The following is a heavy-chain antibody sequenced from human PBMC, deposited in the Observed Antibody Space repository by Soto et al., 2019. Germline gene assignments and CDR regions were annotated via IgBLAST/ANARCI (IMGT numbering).Heavy chain of an antibody. J-gene: IGHJ4*02. D-gene: IGHD5-18*01. V-gene: IGHV1-69*12. Sequence: QVQLVQSGAEVKKPESSVKVSCKAPGGTFSTYAISWVRQASGQGLEWMGGIMPMFGTANYEQRFQDRVTITADESTNTVYMELISLRSEDTAVYFCASGIQLWLRRINNGYSGWGQGTLVTVSS. CDR2: IMPMFGTA. CDR1: GGTFSTYA. CDR3: ASGIQLWLRRINNGYSG.